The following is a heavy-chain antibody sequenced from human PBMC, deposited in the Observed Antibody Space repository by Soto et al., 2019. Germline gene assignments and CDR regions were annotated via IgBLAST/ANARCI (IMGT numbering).Heavy chain of an antibody. CDR1: GYTFTGYY. Sequence: ASVKISCKASGYTFTGYYMHWVRQAPGQGLEWMGWINPNSGGTNYAQKFQGRVTMTRETSISTAYMELSRLRSDDTAVYYCARAPRRYQALRLGGDNWLEPWGQGTLVTVSS. CDR2: INPNSGGT. J-gene: IGHJ5*02. V-gene: IGHV1-2*02. D-gene: IGHD3-16*01. CDR3: ARAPRRYQALRLGGDNWLEP.